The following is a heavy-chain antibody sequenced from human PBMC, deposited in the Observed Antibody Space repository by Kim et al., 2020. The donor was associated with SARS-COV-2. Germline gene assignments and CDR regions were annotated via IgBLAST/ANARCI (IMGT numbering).Heavy chain of an antibody. D-gene: IGHD6-13*01. CDR3: ARVGRQQLVLRYYYYYG. Sequence: GGSLRLSCAASGFTFSSYAMHWVRQAPGKGLEWVAVISYDGSNKYYADSVKGRFTISRDNSKNTLYLQMNSLRAEDTAVYYCARVGRQQLVLRYYYYYG. V-gene: IGHV3-30-3*01. CDR1: GFTFSSYA. J-gene: IGHJ6*01. CDR2: ISYDGSNK.